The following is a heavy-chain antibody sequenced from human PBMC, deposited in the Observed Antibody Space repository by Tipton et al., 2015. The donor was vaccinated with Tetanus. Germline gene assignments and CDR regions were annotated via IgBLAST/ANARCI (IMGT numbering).Heavy chain of an antibody. CDR3: ARGLLVVVPAARGRYNWFDP. D-gene: IGHD2-2*01. CDR2: INHSGST. V-gene: IGHV4-34*01. Sequence: TLSLTCAVYGGSFSGYYWSWIRQPPGKGLEWIGEINHSGSTNYKPSLKSRVTISVDTSKNQFSLKLSSVTAADTAVYYCARGLLVVVPAARGRYNWFDPWGQGTLVTVSS. CDR1: GGSFSGYY. J-gene: IGHJ5*02.